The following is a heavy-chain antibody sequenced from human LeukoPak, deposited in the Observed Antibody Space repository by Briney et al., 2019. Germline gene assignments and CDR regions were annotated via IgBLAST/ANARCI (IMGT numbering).Heavy chain of an antibody. V-gene: IGHV3-53*01. J-gene: IGHJ3*02. CDR3: ARDSTGYDLGAFDI. D-gene: IGHD5-12*01. Sequence: PGGSLRLSCAASGFTVSSNYMSWVRQAPGKGLEWVSVIYSGGSAYYADSVKGQFTISRDNSKNTLYLQMNSLRAEDTAVYYCARDSTGYDLGAFDIWGQGTMVTVSS. CDR1: GFTVSSNY. CDR2: IYSGGSA.